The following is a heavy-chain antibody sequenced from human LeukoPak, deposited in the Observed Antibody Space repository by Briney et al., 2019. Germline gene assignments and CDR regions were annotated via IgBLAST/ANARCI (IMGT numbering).Heavy chain of an antibody. Sequence: PSETLSPTCTVSGGSISSYYWSWIRQPPGKGLEWIGYIYYSGSTNYNPSLKSRVTISVDTSKNQFSLKLSSVTAADTAVYYCARGSLRPEYFQHWGQGTLVTVSS. V-gene: IGHV4-59*01. J-gene: IGHJ1*01. CDR3: ARGSLRPEYFQH. CDR1: GGSISSYY. CDR2: IYYSGST.